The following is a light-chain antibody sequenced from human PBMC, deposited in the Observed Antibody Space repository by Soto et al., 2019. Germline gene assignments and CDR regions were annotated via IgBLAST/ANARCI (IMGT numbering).Light chain of an antibody. CDR1: SSDVGGHNF. CDR2: EVS. CDR3: AAWDDSLSGPV. J-gene: IGLJ3*02. Sequence: QSALTQPPSASGSPGQSVTISCTGSSSDVGGHNFVSWYQQHPGKAPKLIIYEVSKRPAGVPDRFSGSKSGTSASLAISGLQSEDEADYYCAAWDDSLSGPVFGGGTKLTVL. V-gene: IGLV2-8*01.